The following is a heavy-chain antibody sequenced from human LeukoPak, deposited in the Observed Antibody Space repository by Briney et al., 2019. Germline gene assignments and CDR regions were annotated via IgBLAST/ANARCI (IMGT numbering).Heavy chain of an antibody. D-gene: IGHD3-10*01. J-gene: IGHJ4*02. CDR3: ARVDGDLGY. CDR1: GFTFSSYG. V-gene: IGHV3-33*01. Sequence: GGSLRLSCAASGFTFSSYGMHWVRKAPGKGLEWVAVIWYDGSNKYYADSVKGRFTISRDNSKNTLYLQMNSLRAEDTAVYYCARVDGDLGYWGQGTLVTVSS. CDR2: IWYDGSNK.